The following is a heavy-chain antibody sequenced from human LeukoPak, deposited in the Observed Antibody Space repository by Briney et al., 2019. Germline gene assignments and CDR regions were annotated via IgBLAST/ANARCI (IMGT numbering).Heavy chain of an antibody. CDR1: GGTFSSYA. V-gene: IGHV1-69*04. CDR3: AREADIVVVPAAIRRGYYFDY. Sequence: SVKVSCKASGGTFSSYAISWVRQAPGQGLEWMGRIIPIFGIANYAQKFQGRVTITADKSTSTAYVELSSLRSEDTAVYYCAREADIVVVPAAIRRGYYFDYWGQGTLVTVSS. CDR2: IIPIFGIA. D-gene: IGHD2-2*01. J-gene: IGHJ4*02.